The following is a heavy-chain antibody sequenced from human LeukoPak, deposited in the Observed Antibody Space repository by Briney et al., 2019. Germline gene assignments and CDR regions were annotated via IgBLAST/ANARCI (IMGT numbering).Heavy chain of an antibody. D-gene: IGHD3-3*01. J-gene: IGHJ3*02. CDR3: ARRGQYYDFWSGPRGAFDI. CDR1: GGSISSYY. CDR2: IYYSGST. Sequence: PSETLSLTCTVSGGSISSYYWSWIRQPPGKGLEWIGYIYYSGSTNYNPSLKSRVTISVDTSKNQFSLKLSSVTAADTAVYYCARRGQYYDFWSGPRGAFDIWGQGTMVTVSS. V-gene: IGHV4-59*12.